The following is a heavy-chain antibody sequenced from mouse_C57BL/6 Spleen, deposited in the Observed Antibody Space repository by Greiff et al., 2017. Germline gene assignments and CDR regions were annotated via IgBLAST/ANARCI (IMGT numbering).Heavy chain of an antibody. Sequence: EVKLVESGGGLVKPGGSLKLSCAASGFTFSSYAMSWVRQTPEKRLEWVATISDGGSYTYYPDNVKGRFTISRDNAKNNLYLQMSHLKSEDTAMYYYAREGAAYWYFDVWGTGTTVTVSS. V-gene: IGHV5-4*01. D-gene: IGHD6-1*01. CDR3: AREGAAYWYFDV. CDR1: GFTFSSYA. CDR2: ISDGGSYT. J-gene: IGHJ1*03.